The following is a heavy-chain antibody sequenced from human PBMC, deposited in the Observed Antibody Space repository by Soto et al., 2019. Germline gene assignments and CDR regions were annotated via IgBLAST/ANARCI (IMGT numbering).Heavy chain of an antibody. V-gene: IGHV3-74*03. CDR2: INGDGASL. CDR3: ARAGSLGLDV. J-gene: IGHJ6*02. Sequence: EVRLEEAGGGFVQPGGSLRVSCSGSGFIFSSFWMHWVRQGPGKGLEWVSRINGDGASLAYAESVKGRFSISRDNVKNTLHLQMNSLGVDDTAVYFCARAGSLGLDVWGRGTTVTVSS. D-gene: IGHD3-10*01. CDR1: GFIFSSFW.